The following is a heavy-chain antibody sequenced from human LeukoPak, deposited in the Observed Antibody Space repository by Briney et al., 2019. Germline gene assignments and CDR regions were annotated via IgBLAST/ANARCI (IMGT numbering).Heavy chain of an antibody. J-gene: IGHJ4*02. Sequence: PSETLSLTCTVSGGSISSSRYYWGWLRQPPGKGLEWIGSIYYSGSTYYNPSLKSRVTISVDTSKNQFSLMLSSVTAADTAVYYCARGSRSYYYDSCWGQGTLVTVSS. V-gene: IGHV4-39*07. CDR3: ARGSRSYYYDSC. CDR2: IYYSGST. D-gene: IGHD3-22*01. CDR1: GGSISSSRYY.